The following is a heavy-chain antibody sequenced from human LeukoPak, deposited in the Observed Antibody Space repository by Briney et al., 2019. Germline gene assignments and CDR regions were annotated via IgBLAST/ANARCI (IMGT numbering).Heavy chain of an antibody. D-gene: IGHD3-10*01. CDR3: ARAGLKVLLWFGELSEIPLIDY. CDR1: GFTFSSYS. Sequence: KSGGSLRLSCAASGFTFSSYSMNWVRQAPGKGLEWVSSISSSSSYIYYADSVKGRFTISRDNAKNSLYLQMNSLRAEDTAVYYCARAGLKVLLWFGELSEIPLIDYWGQGTLVTVSS. J-gene: IGHJ4*02. CDR2: ISSSSSYI. V-gene: IGHV3-21*01.